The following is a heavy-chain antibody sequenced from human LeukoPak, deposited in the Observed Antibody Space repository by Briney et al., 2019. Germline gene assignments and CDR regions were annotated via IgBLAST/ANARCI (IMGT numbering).Heavy chain of an antibody. CDR2: ISGSGGST. CDR1: GVTFSSYA. J-gene: IGHJ4*02. V-gene: IGHV3-23*01. D-gene: IGHD1-26*01. CDR3: AKVGVRELITSYFDY. Sequence: GGSLRLSCAASGVTFSSYAMSWVRQAPGKGLEWVSAISGSGGSTDYADSVKGRVTISRDKSKNTLYLQMNSLRDEDTAVYYCAKVGVRELITSYFDYWGQGTLATVSS.